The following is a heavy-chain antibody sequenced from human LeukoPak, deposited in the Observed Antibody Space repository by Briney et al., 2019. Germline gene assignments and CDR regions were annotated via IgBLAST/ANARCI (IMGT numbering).Heavy chain of an antibody. CDR3: ARVGYCSGGSCYSPVDY. Sequence: GGSLRLSCAASGFTFSSYSINWVRQAPGKGLEWVSSISSSSSYIYYADSVKGRSTISRDNAKNSLYLQMNSLRAEDTAVYYCARVGYCSGGSCYSPVDYWGQGNLVTVSS. CDR2: ISSSSSYI. V-gene: IGHV3-21*01. CDR1: GFTFSSYS. J-gene: IGHJ4*02. D-gene: IGHD2-15*01.